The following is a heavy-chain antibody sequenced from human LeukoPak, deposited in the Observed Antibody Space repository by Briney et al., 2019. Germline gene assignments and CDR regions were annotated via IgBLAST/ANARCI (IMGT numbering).Heavy chain of an antibody. J-gene: IGHJ1*01. CDR3: ARGPVGANEYFQH. D-gene: IGHD1-26*01. Sequence: GGSLRLSCAGSGFTFSSYAMSWVRQAPGKGLEWVSDISGAGDRTYYADSVKGRFTISRDNSKNTLYLQMNSLRAEDTAVYYCARGPVGANEYFQHWGQGTLVTVSS. CDR2: ISGAGDRT. CDR1: GFTFSSYA. V-gene: IGHV3-23*01.